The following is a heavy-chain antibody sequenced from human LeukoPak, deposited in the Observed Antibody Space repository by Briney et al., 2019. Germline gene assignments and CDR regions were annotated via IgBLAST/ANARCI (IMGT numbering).Heavy chain of an antibody. D-gene: IGHD6-13*01. Sequence: PGGSLRLSCAASGFTFSSYGMHWVRQAPGKGLEWVAFIRYDGSNKYYADSVKGRFTISRDNSKNTLYLQMNSLRAEDTAVYYCAKKSIAAAGTIDYWGQGTLVTVSS. CDR1: GFTFSSYG. CDR2: IRYDGSNK. J-gene: IGHJ4*02. V-gene: IGHV3-30*02. CDR3: AKKSIAAAGTIDY.